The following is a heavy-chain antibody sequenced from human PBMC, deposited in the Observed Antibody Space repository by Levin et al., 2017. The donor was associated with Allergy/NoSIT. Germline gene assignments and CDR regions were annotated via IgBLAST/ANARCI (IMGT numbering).Heavy chain of an antibody. CDR1: GFTFSSHG. CDR2: TWYDGSTK. V-gene: IGHV3-33*01. CDR3: VRWGPDKRPDY. Sequence: GGSLRLSCAASGFTFSSHGMHWVRQAPGKGLEWVAVTWYDGSTKYYADSVKGRFTISRDNSKNTLYLEMNSLRVEDTAVYYCVRWGPDKRPDYWGQGTLVTVSS. D-gene: IGHD3-16*01. J-gene: IGHJ4*02.